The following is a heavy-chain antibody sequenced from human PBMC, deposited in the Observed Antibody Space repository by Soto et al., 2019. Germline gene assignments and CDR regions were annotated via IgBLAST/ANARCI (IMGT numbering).Heavy chain of an antibody. CDR1: GFSLITSLMC. Sequence: SGPTLVNPTQTLTLTFTFSGFSLITSLMCVSWIRHPPGKALEWLALIDWDDDKYYSTSLKTRLTISKDTSKNQVVLTMTNMDPVDTATYYCARTLRDIVVVPAAHPSYYYYGMDVWGQGTTVTVSS. D-gene: IGHD2-2*01. V-gene: IGHV2-70*01. CDR3: ARTLRDIVVVPAAHPSYYYYGMDV. CDR2: IDWDDDK. J-gene: IGHJ6*02.